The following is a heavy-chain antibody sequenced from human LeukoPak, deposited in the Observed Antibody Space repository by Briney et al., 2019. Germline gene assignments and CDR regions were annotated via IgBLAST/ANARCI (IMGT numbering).Heavy chain of an antibody. J-gene: IGHJ3*02. CDR1: GYTFTSYG. D-gene: IGHD1-7*01. Sequence: ASVKVSCKASGYTFTSYGICWVRQAPGQGLEWVGWISAYNGNTNYAQKLQGRVTMTTETSTSTAYMELRSLRSDDTAVYYCARGLELEDAFDIWGQGTMVTVSS. V-gene: IGHV1-18*01. CDR3: ARGLELEDAFDI. CDR2: ISAYNGNT.